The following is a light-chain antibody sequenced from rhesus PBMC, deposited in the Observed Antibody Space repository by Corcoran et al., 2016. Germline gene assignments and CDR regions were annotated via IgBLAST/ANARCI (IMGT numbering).Light chain of an antibody. V-gene: IGKV1-25*01. J-gene: IGKJ2*01. CDR3: QHYYSTPFS. Sequence: DIQMTQSPSSLSASVGDRVTITCRASRGITNDLAWYQQPPGETPKLLIYVESTLQSGVPSRFSGSGSGTDCNLTINSLQSDEFATYFCQHYYSTPFSFGQGTKLEIK. CDR1: RGITND. CDR2: VES.